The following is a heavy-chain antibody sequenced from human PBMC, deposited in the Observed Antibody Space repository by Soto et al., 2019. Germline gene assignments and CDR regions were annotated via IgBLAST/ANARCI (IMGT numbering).Heavy chain of an antibody. J-gene: IGHJ4*02. D-gene: IGHD3-22*01. CDR2: INPNSGGT. CDR1: GYTFTGYY. Sequence: ASVKVSCKASGYTFTGYYMHWVRQAPGQGLEWMGWINPNSGGTNYAQKFQGWVTMTSDTSISTAYMELSRLRSDDTAVYYCARDLESYYDSSGYFDYWCQGTLVTVSS. CDR3: ARDLESYYDSSGYFDY. V-gene: IGHV1-2*04.